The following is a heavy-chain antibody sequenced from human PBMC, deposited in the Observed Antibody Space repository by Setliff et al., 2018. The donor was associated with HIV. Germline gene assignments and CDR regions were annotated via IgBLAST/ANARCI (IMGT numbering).Heavy chain of an antibody. CDR3: ARSPSYRSSWEYYFDY. D-gene: IGHD6-13*01. J-gene: IGHJ4*02. CDR1: GGSISGYH. Sequence: SETLSLTCTVSGGSISGYHWNWLRQTPGKGLEWIGYIYTSRGTNYNHSLRTRVIISVDTSNQFSLKLSSVTAADAAVYYCARSPSYRSSWEYYFDYWDQGILVTVS. V-gene: IGHV4-4*09. CDR2: IYTSRGT.